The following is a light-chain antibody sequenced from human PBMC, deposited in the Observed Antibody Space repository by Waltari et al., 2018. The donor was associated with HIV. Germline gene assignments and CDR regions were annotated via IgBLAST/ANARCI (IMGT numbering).Light chain of an antibody. CDR2: SNN. J-gene: IGLJ3*02. CDR3: AAWDDGLNGPV. V-gene: IGLV1-44*01. Sequence: QSVLTQPPSASGNPGQRVTISCSGGSSNIGSNTVNWYQQLPGTAPKLPIYSNNQRPSGVPDRFSASNAGASASLVSSGLQSEDEADYYWAAWDDGLNGPVFGGGNKLTVL. CDR1: SSNIGSNT.